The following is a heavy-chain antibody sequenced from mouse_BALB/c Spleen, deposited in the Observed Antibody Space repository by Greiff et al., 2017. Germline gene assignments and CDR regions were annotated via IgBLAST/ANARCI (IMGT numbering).Heavy chain of an antibody. V-gene: IGHV5-6-5*01. CDR1: GFTFSSYA. J-gene: IGHJ2*01. CDR3: AKISSFITTVVAHFDY. CDR2: ISSGGST. D-gene: IGHD1-1*01. Sequence: EVKLVESGGGLVKPGGSLKLSCAASGFTFSSYAMSWVRQTPEKRLEWVASISSGGSTYYPDSVKGRFTISRDNARNILYLQMSSLRSEDTAMYYCAKISSFITTVVAHFDYWGQGTTLTVSS.